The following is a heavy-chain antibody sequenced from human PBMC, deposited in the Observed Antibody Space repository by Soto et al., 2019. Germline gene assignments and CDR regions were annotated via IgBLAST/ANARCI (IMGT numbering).Heavy chain of an antibody. CDR3: ARGNGYYDNFLRGAHNWFDP. Sequence: ASVKVSCKASGYTFTGYYMHWVRQAPGQGLEWMGWINPNSGGTNYAQKFQGWVTMTRDTSISTAYMELSRLRSDDTAVYYCARGNGYYDNFLRGAHNWFDPWGQGTLVTVSS. D-gene: IGHD3-9*01. CDR1: GYTFTGYY. CDR2: INPNSGGT. J-gene: IGHJ5*02. V-gene: IGHV1-2*04.